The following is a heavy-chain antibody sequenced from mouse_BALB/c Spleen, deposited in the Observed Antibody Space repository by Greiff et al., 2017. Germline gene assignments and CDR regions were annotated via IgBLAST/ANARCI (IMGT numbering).Heavy chain of an antibody. V-gene: IGHV2-6-7*01. Sequence: VKLMESGPGLVAPSQSLSITCTVSGFSLTGYGVNWVRQPPGKGLEWLGMIWGDGSTDYNSALKSRLSISKDNSKSQVFLKMNSLQTDDTARYYCARDQFSCYYGDYYAMDYWGQGTSVTVSS. CDR3: ARDQFSCYYGDYYAMDY. CDR2: IWGDGST. J-gene: IGHJ4*01. CDR1: GFSLTGYG. D-gene: IGHD1-1*01.